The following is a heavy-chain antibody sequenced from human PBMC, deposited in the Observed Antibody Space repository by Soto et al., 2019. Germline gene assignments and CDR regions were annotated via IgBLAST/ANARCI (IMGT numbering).Heavy chain of an antibody. Sequence: SETLSLTCAVYGGSFSGYYWSWIRQPPGKGLEWIGEINHSGSTNYNPSLKSRVTISVDTSKNQFSLKLSSVTAADTAVYYCASYYSDSSGTYYFDYWGQRTLVTSPQ. D-gene: IGHD3-22*01. CDR1: GGSFSGYY. CDR3: ASYYSDSSGTYYFDY. J-gene: IGHJ4*02. CDR2: INHSGST. V-gene: IGHV4-34*01.